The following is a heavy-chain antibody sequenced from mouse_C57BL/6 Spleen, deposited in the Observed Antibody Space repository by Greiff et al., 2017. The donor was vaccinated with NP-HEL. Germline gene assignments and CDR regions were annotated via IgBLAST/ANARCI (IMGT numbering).Heavy chain of an antibody. Sequence: QVQLKQPGAELVKPGASVKLSCKASGYTFTSYWMHWVKQRPGQGLEWIGMIHPNSGSTNYNEKFKSKATLTVDKSSSTAYMQLSSLTSEDSAVYYCASWGLRRSLYFDYWGQGTTLTVSS. V-gene: IGHV1-64*01. CDR1: GYTFTSYW. CDR2: IHPNSGST. J-gene: IGHJ2*01. D-gene: IGHD2-2*01. CDR3: ASWGLRRSLYFDY.